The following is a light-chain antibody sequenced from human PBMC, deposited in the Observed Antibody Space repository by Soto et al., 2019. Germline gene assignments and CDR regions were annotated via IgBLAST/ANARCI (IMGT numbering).Light chain of an antibody. V-gene: IGLV2-14*01. CDR3: SSYTSSNTYV. CDR2: EVS. Sequence: QSALTQPASVSGSPGQSITISCTGTSSDCGGYNYVSWYQQHPGKAPQLMIYEVSNRPSGVSNRFSGSKSGNTASMTISGLQAEDEADYYCSSYTSSNTYVFGTGTKLTVL. CDR1: SSDCGGYNY. J-gene: IGLJ1*01.